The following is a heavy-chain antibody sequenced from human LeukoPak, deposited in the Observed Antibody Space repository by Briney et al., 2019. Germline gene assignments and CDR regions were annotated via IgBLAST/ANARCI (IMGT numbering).Heavy chain of an antibody. CDR3: ANTPHGIPYYYGMDV. V-gene: IGHV3-7*03. CDR1: GFTFSSFW. D-gene: IGHD1-26*01. CDR2: INQDGSEK. J-gene: IGHJ6*02. Sequence: QPGGSLRLSCAASGFTFSSFWMTWARQAPGKGLEWVATINQDGSEKYYMDSVKGRFTISRDNSKNSLSLQMNSLRAEDTAVYYCANTPHGIPYYYGMDVWGQGTTVTVSS.